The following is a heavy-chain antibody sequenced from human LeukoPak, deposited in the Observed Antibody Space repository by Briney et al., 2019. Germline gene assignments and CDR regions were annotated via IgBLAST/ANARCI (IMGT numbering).Heavy chain of an antibody. CDR3: ARDHYGFWSGFFY. CDR2: ISYDGSNK. J-gene: IGHJ4*02. CDR1: GFTFSTYA. Sequence: GGSLRLSCAASGFTFSTYAMHWVRQAPGKGLEWVAVISYDGSNKYYADSVKGRFTISRDNSKNTLSLQMNSLRAEDTAVYYCARDHYGFWSGFFYWGQGTLVTASS. V-gene: IGHV3-30*04. D-gene: IGHD3-3*01.